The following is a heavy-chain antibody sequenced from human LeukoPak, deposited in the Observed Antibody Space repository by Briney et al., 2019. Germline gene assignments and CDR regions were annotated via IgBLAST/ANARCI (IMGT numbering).Heavy chain of an antibody. Sequence: PSETLSLTCTVSGYSISSGYYWGWIRQPPGKGLEWVSVIYGGGDAYYADSVKGRFIIARDNSKKTLSLQMNNLRVDDTAVYYCARVQFQWFDPWGPGTLVTVSS. CDR2: IYGGGDA. D-gene: IGHD6-19*01. J-gene: IGHJ5*02. CDR3: ARVQFQWFDP. V-gene: IGHV3-66*01. CDR1: GYSISSGYY.